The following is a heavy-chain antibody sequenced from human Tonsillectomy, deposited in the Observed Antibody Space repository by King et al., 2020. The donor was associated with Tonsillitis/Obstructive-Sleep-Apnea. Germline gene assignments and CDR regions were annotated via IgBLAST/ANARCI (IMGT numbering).Heavy chain of an antibody. Sequence: VQLVESGAEVKKPGSSVKVSCKASGGTFSSYAISWVRQAPGQGLEWMGGIIPIFGTANYAQKFQGRVTITADESTSTAYMELGSLRSEDTAVYYCARDYRGYCSSTSCHTYYYYYMDVWGKGTTVTVSS. CDR1: GGTFSSYA. J-gene: IGHJ6*03. CDR2: IIPIFGTA. CDR3: ARDYRGYCSSTSCHTYYYYYMDV. D-gene: IGHD2-2*01. V-gene: IGHV1-69*01.